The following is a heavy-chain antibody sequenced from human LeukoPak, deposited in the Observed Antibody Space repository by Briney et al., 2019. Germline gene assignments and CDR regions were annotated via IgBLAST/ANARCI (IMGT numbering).Heavy chain of an antibody. CDR3: ARAGGYYGSGSYLPDY. Sequence: ASVKVSCKASGYTFTSYGISWVRQAPGQGLEWMGWISAYNGNTNYAQKLQGRVTMTTDTSTSTPYMELRSLRSDDTAVYYCARAGGYYGSGSYLPDYWGQGTLVTVSS. J-gene: IGHJ4*02. D-gene: IGHD3-10*01. CDR2: ISAYNGNT. V-gene: IGHV1-18*01. CDR1: GYTFTSYG.